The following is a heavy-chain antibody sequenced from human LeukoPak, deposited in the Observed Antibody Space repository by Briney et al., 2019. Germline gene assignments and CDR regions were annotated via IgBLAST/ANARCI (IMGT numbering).Heavy chain of an antibody. V-gene: IGHV3-11*01. Sequence: GGSLRLSCAASGFTFSDYYMSWIRQAPGKGLEWVSYISSSGSTIYYADSVKGRFTISRDNAKNSLYLQMNSLRAEDTAVYYCAKTKPPYGDYGNYFDYWGQGTLVTVSS. CDR2: ISSSGSTI. CDR3: AKTKPPYGDYGNYFDY. CDR1: GFTFSDYY. D-gene: IGHD4-17*01. J-gene: IGHJ4*02.